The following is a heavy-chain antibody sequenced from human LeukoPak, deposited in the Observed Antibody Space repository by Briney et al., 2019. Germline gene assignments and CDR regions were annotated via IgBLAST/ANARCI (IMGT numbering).Heavy chain of an antibody. Sequence: SETLSLTCTVSGGSISSSSYYWGWIRQPPGKGLEWIGSIYYSGSTYYNPSLKSRVTISVDTSKNQFSLKLSSVAAADTAVYYCARHQYSGYHTWFLDYYYGMDVWGQGTTVTVSS. D-gene: IGHD5-12*01. J-gene: IGHJ6*02. V-gene: IGHV4-39*01. CDR3: ARHQYSGYHTWFLDYYYGMDV. CDR2: IYYSGST. CDR1: GGSISSSSYY.